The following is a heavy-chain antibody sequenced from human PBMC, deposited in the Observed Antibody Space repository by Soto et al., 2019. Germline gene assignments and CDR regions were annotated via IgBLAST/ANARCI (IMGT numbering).Heavy chain of an antibody. Sequence: QVQLVQSGAEVKKPGSSVKVSCKASGGTFSSYTISWVRQAPGQGLEWMGRIIPILGIANYAQKFQGRVTXXAXKXXSTAYMELSSLRSEDTAVYYCARGRYGSGNNWFDPWGQGTLVTVSS. D-gene: IGHD3-10*01. J-gene: IGHJ5*02. CDR1: GGTFSSYT. CDR2: IIPILGIA. V-gene: IGHV1-69*02. CDR3: ARGRYGSGNNWFDP.